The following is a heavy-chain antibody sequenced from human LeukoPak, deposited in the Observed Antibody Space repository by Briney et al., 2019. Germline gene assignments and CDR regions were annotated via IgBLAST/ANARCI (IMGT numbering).Heavy chain of an antibody. Sequence: ASVKVSCKASGGTFSSYAISWVRQAPGQGLEWMGGIIPIFGTANYAQKFQGRVTITADESTSTAYMELSSLRSEDTAVYYCARSRGELLNGMDVWGQXTTVTVSS. CDR1: GGTFSSYA. D-gene: IGHD1-26*01. CDR3: ARSRGELLNGMDV. V-gene: IGHV1-69*13. J-gene: IGHJ6*02. CDR2: IIPIFGTA.